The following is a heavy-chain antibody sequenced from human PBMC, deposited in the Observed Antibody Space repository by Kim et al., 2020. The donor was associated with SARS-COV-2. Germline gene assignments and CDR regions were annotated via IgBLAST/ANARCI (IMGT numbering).Heavy chain of an antibody. J-gene: IGHJ4*02. V-gene: IGHV3-23*01. CDR3: AKVAVWGATNRYYFDY. Sequence: GGSLRLSCAASGFTFSSYAMSWVRQAPGKGLEWVSAISGSGGSTYYADSVKGRFTISRDNSKNTLYLQMNSLRAEDTAVYYCAKVAVWGATNRYYFDYWGQGTLVTVSS. CDR1: GFTFSSYA. D-gene: IGHD1-26*01. CDR2: ISGSGGST.